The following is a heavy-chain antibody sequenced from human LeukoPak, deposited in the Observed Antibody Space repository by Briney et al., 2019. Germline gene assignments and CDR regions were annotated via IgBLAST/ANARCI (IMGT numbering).Heavy chain of an antibody. Sequence: SETLSLTCAVYGGSFSGYYWSWIRQPPGKGLEWIGEINHSGSTNYNPSLKSRVTISVDTSKNQFSLKLSSVTAADTAVYYCAGAHYYGSGSYPHYFDYWGQGTLVTVSS. CDR2: INHSGST. V-gene: IGHV4-34*01. J-gene: IGHJ4*02. CDR1: GGSFSGYY. CDR3: AGAHYYGSGSYPHYFDY. D-gene: IGHD3-10*01.